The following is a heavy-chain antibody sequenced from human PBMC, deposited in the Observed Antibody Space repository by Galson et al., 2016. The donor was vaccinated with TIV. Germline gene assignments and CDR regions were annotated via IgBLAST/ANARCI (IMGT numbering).Heavy chain of an antibody. CDR3: ARISGYYDSSGHYIPRSFDY. CDR2: IDWDDDK. Sequence: PALVKPTQTLTLTCTFSGFSLNTDGMCVNWIRQPPGKALEWLARIDWDDDKSYTSSLKTRLTISKDTSKNQVVLTMTNVAPVYTATYYCARISGYYDSSGHYIPRSFDYWGQGTLVTVSS. D-gene: IGHD3-22*01. V-gene: IGHV2-70*11. CDR1: GFSLNTDGMC. J-gene: IGHJ4*02.